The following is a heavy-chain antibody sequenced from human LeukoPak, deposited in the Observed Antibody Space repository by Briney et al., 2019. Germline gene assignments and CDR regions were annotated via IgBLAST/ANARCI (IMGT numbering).Heavy chain of an antibody. CDR2: ISAYNGNT. V-gene: IGHV1-18*01. D-gene: IGHD3-10*01. CDR3: ARLSPVRGNIPPPHAFDI. Sequence: GASVKVSCKASGYTFTSYGISWVRQAPGQGLEWMGWISAYNGNTNYAQKLQGRVTMTTDTSTSTAYMELRSLRSDDTAVYYCARLSPVRGNIPPPHAFDIWGQGTMVTVSS. J-gene: IGHJ3*02. CDR1: GYTFTSYG.